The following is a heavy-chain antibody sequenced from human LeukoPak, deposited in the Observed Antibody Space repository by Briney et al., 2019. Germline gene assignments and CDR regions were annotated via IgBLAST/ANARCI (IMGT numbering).Heavy chain of an antibody. V-gene: IGHV1-69-2*01. CDR1: GYTFTDYY. CDR2: VDPEDGET. J-gene: IGHJ3*02. Sequence: GASVKASCKASGYTFTDYYMHWVQQAPGKGLEWMGLVDPEDGETIYAEKFQGRVTITADTSTDTAYMELSSLRSEDTAVYYCATWVYGSGSYNGVFDIWGQGTMVTVSS. D-gene: IGHD3-10*01. CDR3: ATWVYGSGSYNGVFDI.